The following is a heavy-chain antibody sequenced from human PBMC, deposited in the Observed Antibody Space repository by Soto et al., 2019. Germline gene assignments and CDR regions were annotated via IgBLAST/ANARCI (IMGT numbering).Heavy chain of an antibody. CDR2: IRQDGSEK. Sequence: EVQLVESGGDLVQPGGSLRLSCVASAFSSSTSWMSWFRQAPGKGPEWVAIIRQDGSEKYYVESVKGRFTISRDSAKDSLSLQMNSPRVEDTAVYYCARGRGWLFDIWGPGTQVTVSS. V-gene: IGHV3-7*01. D-gene: IGHD6-19*01. CDR3: ARGRGWLFDI. CDR1: AFSSSTSW. J-gene: IGHJ4*02.